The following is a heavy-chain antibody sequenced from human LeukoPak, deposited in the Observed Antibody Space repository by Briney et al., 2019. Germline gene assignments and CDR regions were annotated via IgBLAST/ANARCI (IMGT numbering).Heavy chain of an antibody. CDR3: ARTPLAGRGYYFDY. V-gene: IGHV1-8*01. CDR1: GYTFTSYD. J-gene: IGHJ4*02. CDR2: MNPNSGNT. Sequence: VASVKVSCKASGYTFTSYDINWVRQATGQGLEWMGWMNPNSGNTGYAQKFQGRVTMTRNTSISTAYMELSSLRSEDTAVYYCARTPLAGRGYYFDYWGQGTLVTVSS. D-gene: IGHD1-26*01.